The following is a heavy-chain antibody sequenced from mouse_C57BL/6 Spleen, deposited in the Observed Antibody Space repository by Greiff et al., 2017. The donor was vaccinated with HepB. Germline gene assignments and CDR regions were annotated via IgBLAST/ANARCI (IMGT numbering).Heavy chain of an antibody. D-gene: IGHD1-1*01. V-gene: IGHV5-9-1*02. CDR2: ISSGGDYI. J-gene: IGHJ2*01. CDR3: TRAYYYGSSPYYFDY. Sequence: VQLKESGEGLVKPGGSLKLSCAASGFTFSSYAMSWVRQTPEKRLEWVAYISSGGDYIYYADTVKGRFTISRDNARNTLYLQMSSLKSEDTAMYYCTRAYYYGSSPYYFDYWGQGTTLTVSS. CDR1: GFTFSSYA.